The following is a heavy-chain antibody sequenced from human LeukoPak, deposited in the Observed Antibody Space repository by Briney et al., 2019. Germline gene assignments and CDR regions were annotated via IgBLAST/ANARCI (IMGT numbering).Heavy chain of an antibody. CDR2: IESDGSEK. CDR3: AGGMGWVSDY. Sequence: GVSLRLSCAASGFSFRSYWMSWVRQTPGKGLEWVANIESDGSEKNYADSVKGRFTISRDNAKNSLYLQMDSLRAEDTAVYYCAGGMGWVSDYWGQGTLVTVSS. V-gene: IGHV3-7*03. CDR1: GFSFRSYW. D-gene: IGHD6-19*01. J-gene: IGHJ4*02.